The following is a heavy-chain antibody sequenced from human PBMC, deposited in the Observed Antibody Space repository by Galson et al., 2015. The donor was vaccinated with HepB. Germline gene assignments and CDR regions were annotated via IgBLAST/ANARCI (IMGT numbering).Heavy chain of an antibody. Sequence: SLRLSCAASGFTFSNYAMSWVRQAPGKGLEWVSGISDSGGTTFYADSVKGRFTISRDNSKNTLYLQMNSLRAEDTALYYCAKDATSGWQASWNWYFDLWGR. J-gene: IGHJ2*01. D-gene: IGHD6-25*01. V-gene: IGHV3-23*01. CDR1: GFTFSNYA. CDR3: AKDATSGWQASWNWYFDL. CDR2: ISDSGGTT.